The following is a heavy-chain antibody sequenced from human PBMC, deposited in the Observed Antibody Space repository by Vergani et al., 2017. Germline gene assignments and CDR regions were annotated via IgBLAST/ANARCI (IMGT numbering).Heavy chain of an antibody. CDR2: ISGSGGST. V-gene: IGHV3-23*01. Sequence: EVQLLESGGGLVQPGGSLRLSCAASGFTFSSYAMSWVRQAPGKGLEWVSAISGSGGSTYYADSVKGRFTISRDNSKNTLYLQMNSLRAEDTAVYYCAKDLCSGSLLGGAFDIWGQGTMVTVSS. CDR3: AKDLCSGSLLGGAFDI. D-gene: IGHD1-26*01. CDR1: GFTFSSYA. J-gene: IGHJ3*02.